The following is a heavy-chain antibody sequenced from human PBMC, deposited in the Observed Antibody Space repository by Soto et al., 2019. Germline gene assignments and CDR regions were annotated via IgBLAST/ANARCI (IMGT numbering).Heavy chain of an antibody. CDR1: GGTFSSYA. J-gene: IGHJ6*02. Sequence: QVQLVQSGAEVKKPGSSVKVSCRASGGTFSSYAISWVRQAPGQGLEWMGGIIPIFGTANYAQKFQGRVTIPADESTSTAYMELSSLRSEDTAVYYCASSTVTTPNDYYYYGMDVWGQGTTVTVSS. CDR3: ASSTVTTPNDYYYYGMDV. CDR2: IIPIFGTA. D-gene: IGHD4-4*01. V-gene: IGHV1-69*12.